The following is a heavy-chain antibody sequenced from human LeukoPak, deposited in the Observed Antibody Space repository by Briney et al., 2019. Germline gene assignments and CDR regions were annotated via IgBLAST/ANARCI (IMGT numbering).Heavy chain of an antibody. CDR1: GYTLTGYY. Sequence: ASVKVSCKASGYTLTGYYMHWVRQAPGQGLEWMGRINSNSGGTNSAQKFQGRVTMTRDTSISTAYMELSRLRSDDTAAYYCARAYTAVVEPHLDYWGQGTLVAVSS. V-gene: IGHV1-2*06. D-gene: IGHD5-18*01. J-gene: IGHJ4*02. CDR3: ARAYTAVVEPHLDY. CDR2: INSNSGGT.